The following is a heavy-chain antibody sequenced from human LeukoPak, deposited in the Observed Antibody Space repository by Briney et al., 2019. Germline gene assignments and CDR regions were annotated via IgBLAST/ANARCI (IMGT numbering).Heavy chain of an antibody. J-gene: IGHJ4*02. CDR3: ARGEIRGFDY. CDR1: VFTFDEYG. CDR2: IYLNGGST. V-gene: IGHV3-20*04. Sequence: GGCLRLSCAASVFTFDEYGMSWVGPAPGRGGGWVCGIYLNGGSTGYADAVKGRFTISRDNAKNSLYLQMNSLRAEDTALYYCARGEIRGFDYWGQGTLVNVSS. D-gene: IGHD3-10*01.